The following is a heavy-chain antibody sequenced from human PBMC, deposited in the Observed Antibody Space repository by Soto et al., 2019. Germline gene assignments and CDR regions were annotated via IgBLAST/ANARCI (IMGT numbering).Heavy chain of an antibody. V-gene: IGHV1-8*01. Sequence: GASVKVSCKASGYTFTSYDINWVRQATGQGLEWMGWMNPNSGNTGYAQKFQGRVTMTRNTSISTAYMELSSLRSEDTAVYYCARGGTEGSGSYYPQPYYYYMDVWGKGTKVTVSS. D-gene: IGHD3-10*01. CDR2: MNPNSGNT. CDR1: GYTFTSYD. CDR3: ARGGTEGSGSYYPQPYYYYMDV. J-gene: IGHJ6*03.